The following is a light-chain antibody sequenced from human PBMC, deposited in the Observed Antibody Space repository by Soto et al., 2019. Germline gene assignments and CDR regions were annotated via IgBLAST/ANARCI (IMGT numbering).Light chain of an antibody. V-gene: IGKV1-5*01. CDR3: QHYGGMWT. Sequence: DIQMTQSPSTLSASVGDRVTITCRASQSISNRLAWYQQKPGKAPKVLIYDASSLQSGVPSRFSGSGSGTEFILTISSLQPDDFACYCWQHYGGMWTFGQGTKVEMK. J-gene: IGKJ1*01. CDR1: QSISNR. CDR2: DAS.